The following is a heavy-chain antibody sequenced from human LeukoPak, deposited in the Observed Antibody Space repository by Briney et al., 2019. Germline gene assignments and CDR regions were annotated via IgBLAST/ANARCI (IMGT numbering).Heavy chain of an antibody. J-gene: IGHJ6*03. Sequence: SETLSLTCAVYGGSFSGYYWSWIRQPPGKGLEWIGEINHSGSTNYNPSLKSRVTISVDTSKNQFSLKLTSVTAADTATYYCARDGRELGSQYYYYMDVWGKGTTVTVSS. CDR1: GGSFSGYY. CDR3: ARDGRELGSQYYYYMDV. D-gene: IGHD1-26*01. V-gene: IGHV4-34*01. CDR2: INHSGST.